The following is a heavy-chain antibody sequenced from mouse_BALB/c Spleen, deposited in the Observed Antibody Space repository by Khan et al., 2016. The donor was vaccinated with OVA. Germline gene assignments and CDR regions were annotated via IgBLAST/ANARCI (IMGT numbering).Heavy chain of an antibody. CDR1: GFNIKDYY. CDR3: ARSVYFAWFAY. Sequence: EVQLQESGAELVRPGALVKLSCKASGFNIKDYYLHWVKQRPEQGLEWIGWIDPENGETVYDPKFQDKASITADTSSNTAYLQFNSLASEVTDVSYLARSVYFAWFAYWGQGTLVTVSA. CDR2: IDPENGET. V-gene: IGHV14-1*02. J-gene: IGHJ3*01.